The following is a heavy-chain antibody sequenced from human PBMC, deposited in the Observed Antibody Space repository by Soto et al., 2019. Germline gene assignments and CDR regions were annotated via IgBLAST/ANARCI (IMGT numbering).Heavy chain of an antibody. CDR3: ARDAYTVSWDY. J-gene: IGHJ4*02. V-gene: IGHV3-30-3*01. D-gene: IGHD4-4*01. CDR2: ISYDGSNK. Sequence: QVQLVESGGGMVQPGRSLRLSCAASGFTFSSYAMHWVRQAPGKGLEWVAVISYDGSNKYYADSVKGRFTISRDNSKNTLYLQMNRLRAEDTAVYYCARDAYTVSWDYWGQGTLVTVSS. CDR1: GFTFSSYA.